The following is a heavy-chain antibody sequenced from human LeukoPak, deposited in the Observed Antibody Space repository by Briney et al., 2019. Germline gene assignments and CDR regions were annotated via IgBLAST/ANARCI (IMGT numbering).Heavy chain of an antibody. CDR1: GFTFSSYS. Sequence: RGSLRLSCAASGFTFSSYSMNWVRQAPGKGLEWVSSISSSSSYIYYADSVKGRFTSSTDNAKNSLYLKMNSLRAEDTAVYYCAKEGREMATIEGFHWGQGTLVTVSS. V-gene: IGHV3-21*01. CDR2: ISSSSSYI. D-gene: IGHD5-24*01. J-gene: IGHJ4*02. CDR3: AKEGREMATIEGFH.